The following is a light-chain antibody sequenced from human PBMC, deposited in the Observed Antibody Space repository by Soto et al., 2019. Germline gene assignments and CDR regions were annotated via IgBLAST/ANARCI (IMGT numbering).Light chain of an antibody. CDR3: QQYNNWPPLT. CDR2: GAS. CDR1: QSVSSN. J-gene: IGKJ4*01. V-gene: IGKV3-15*01. Sequence: EIVMTQSPATLSVSPGERATLSCRASQSVSSNFAWYQQKPGQAPRLLIYGASTRATGIPARFSGSGSGPEFTLTISGLRSEDFAVYYCQQYNNWPPLTFGGGTKVEIK.